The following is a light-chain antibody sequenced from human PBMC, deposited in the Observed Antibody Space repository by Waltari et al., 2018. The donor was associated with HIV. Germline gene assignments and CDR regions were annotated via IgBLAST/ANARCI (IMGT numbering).Light chain of an antibody. Sequence: SYELTQPPSVSVSPGQTARITCSGDALPKKFAYWYQQKSGQAPVLVIYEDSKRPSGIPQRFSGSSSGTMATLTIIGVQAQDEADYHCQSADSNASLWVFGGGTKLTVL. CDR1: ALPKKF. V-gene: IGLV3-10*01. CDR2: EDS. CDR3: QSADSNASLWV. J-gene: IGLJ3*02.